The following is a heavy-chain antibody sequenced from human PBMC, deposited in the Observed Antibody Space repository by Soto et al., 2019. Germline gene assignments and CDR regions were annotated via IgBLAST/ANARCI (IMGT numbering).Heavy chain of an antibody. CDR1: GFTFSNYA. D-gene: IGHD6-25*01. V-gene: IGHV3-23*01. CDR3: AKFFVETGSNSGWPWSFHY. CDR2: ISGSGGTT. J-gene: IGHJ4*02. Sequence: EVQLLESGGGLVQPGRSLRLSCAASGFTFSNYAMSWVRQAPGQGLDWVSAISGSGGTTYYADSVKGRFTISRDNSKNTLFLQMNSLRAEDAAVYYCAKFFVETGSNSGWPWSFHYCGQGTLVTVSS.